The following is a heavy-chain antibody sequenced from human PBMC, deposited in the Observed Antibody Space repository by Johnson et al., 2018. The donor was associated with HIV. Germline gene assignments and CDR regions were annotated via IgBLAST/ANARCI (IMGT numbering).Heavy chain of an antibody. CDR3: AKDLSRPTLNAFDI. D-gene: IGHD4-11*01. J-gene: IGHJ3*02. CDR2: IYSGGST. V-gene: IGHV3-66*01. CDR1: GFTFSSYW. Sequence: VQLVESGGGLVQPGGSLRLSCAASGFTFSSYWMSWVRQAPGKGLEWVSVIYSGGSTYYADSVKGRFTISRDNSKNTLYLQMNSLRAEDTAVYYCAKDLSRPTLNAFDIWGQGTMVTVSS.